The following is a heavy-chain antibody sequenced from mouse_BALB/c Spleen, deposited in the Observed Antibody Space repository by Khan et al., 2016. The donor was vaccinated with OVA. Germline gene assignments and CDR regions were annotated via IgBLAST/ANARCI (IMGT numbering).Heavy chain of an antibody. CDR1: GYTFSNYW. CDR3: ARRGAARGTWDYFDY. J-gene: IGHJ2*01. CDR2: IYPGGGYT. Sequence: VQLQESGTELARPGTSVKMSCKAAGYTFSNYWIGWVKQRPGHGLEWIGDIYPGGGYTNYNENFKGKATLTADTSSSTAYMQLSSLASEDSAIYYCARRGAARGTWDYFDYWGQGTTLTVSS. D-gene: IGHD3-1*01. V-gene: IGHV1-63*02.